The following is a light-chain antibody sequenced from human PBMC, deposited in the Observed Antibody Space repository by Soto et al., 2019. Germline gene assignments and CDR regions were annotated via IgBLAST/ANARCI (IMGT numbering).Light chain of an antibody. J-gene: IGKJ1*01. Sequence: DIQMTKYPSSLSASVGDRVTITCLASQSISSLFAWYHQIPGKAPKLLIFDASTLESGVPSRFSGSGSGTEFTLTISSLQPDDFATYFCQQYISYSTFGHGAKVDIK. V-gene: IGKV1-5*01. CDR2: DAS. CDR1: QSISSL. CDR3: QQYISYST.